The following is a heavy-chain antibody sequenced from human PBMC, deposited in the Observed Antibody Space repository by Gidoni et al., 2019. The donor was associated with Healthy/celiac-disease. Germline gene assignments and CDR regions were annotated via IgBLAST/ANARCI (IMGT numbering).Heavy chain of an antibody. Sequence: EVQLLESGGALVQPGGSLQVSCEASGFTFSNFAMSWVRQAPGKGLEWVSGISGSGGTTYYAASVKGRFSISRDNSKNTLYLQMNSLRGEDTALYYCAKAVLGGKQWLIRLTDRGGFDYWGQGAPVTVSS. J-gene: IGHJ4*02. V-gene: IGHV3-23*01. CDR1: GFTFSNFA. CDR3: AKAVLGGKQWLIRLTDRGGFDY. CDR2: ISGSGGTT. D-gene: IGHD6-19*01.